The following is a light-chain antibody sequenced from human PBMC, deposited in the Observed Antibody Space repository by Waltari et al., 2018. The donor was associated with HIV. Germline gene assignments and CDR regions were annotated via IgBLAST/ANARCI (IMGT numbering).Light chain of an antibody. J-gene: IGLJ1*01. V-gene: IGLV2-23*02. CDR1: SRAVGYYDY. Sequence: QSALTQPASVSGSPGQSVTVSCTGSSRAVGYYDYVSWFQQHPNKAPKLILYDVDKRPSGVSARFSGSRSGNTASLTISGLQPEDEADYYCCSYAVEKYLFGSGTKVTVL. CDR3: CSYAVEKYL. CDR2: DVD.